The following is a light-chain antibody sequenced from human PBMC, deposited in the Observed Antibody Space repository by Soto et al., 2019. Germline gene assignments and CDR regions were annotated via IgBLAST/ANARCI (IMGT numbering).Light chain of an antibody. Sequence: EIVLTQSPGTLSLSPGERATLSCRASQSVSSSYLAWYQQKPGQAPRLLIYGASNRPTGIPDRFSGSGSGTDFTLTISRLEPEAFAVYYCQQYGSSLYTFGQGTKLEIK. V-gene: IGKV3-20*01. CDR3: QQYGSSLYT. CDR2: GAS. CDR1: QSVSSSY. J-gene: IGKJ2*01.